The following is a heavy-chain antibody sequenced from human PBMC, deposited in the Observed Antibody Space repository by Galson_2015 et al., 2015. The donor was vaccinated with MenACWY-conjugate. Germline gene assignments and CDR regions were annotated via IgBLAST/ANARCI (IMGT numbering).Heavy chain of an antibody. CDR3: SRVGTIGLDGFDY. V-gene: IGHV3-21*01. CDR1: GFMFSSYS. J-gene: IGHJ4*02. CDR2: ISSNGNYI. Sequence: LRLSCAASGFMFSSYSLNWVRQAPGQGLQWVASISSNGNYIYYGDSVEGRFTISRDNAKNSMYLQMNSLTVEDTAVYYCSRVGTIGLDGFDYWGQGTLVTVSS. D-gene: IGHD3-3*01.